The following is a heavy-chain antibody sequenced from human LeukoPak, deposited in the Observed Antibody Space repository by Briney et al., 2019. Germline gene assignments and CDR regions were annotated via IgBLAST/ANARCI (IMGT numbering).Heavy chain of an antibody. Sequence: GGSLRLSCAASGFTFSSYGMHWVRQAPGKGLEWVAVISYDGSNKYYADSVKGRFTISRDNSKNTLYLQMNSLRAEDTAVYYCAKDLERHIVVVTASAVDYWGQGTLVTVSS. CDR1: GFTFSSYG. D-gene: IGHD2-21*02. CDR3: AKDLERHIVVVTASAVDY. V-gene: IGHV3-30*18. CDR2: ISYDGSNK. J-gene: IGHJ4*02.